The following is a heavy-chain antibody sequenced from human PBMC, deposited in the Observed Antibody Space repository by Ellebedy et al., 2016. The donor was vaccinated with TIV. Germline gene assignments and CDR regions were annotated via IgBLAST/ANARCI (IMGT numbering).Heavy chain of an antibody. V-gene: IGHV4-4*07. Sequence: SETLSLTXTVSGGSISSYYWSWIRQPAGKGLEWIGRIYTSGSTNYNPSLKSRVTMSVDTSKNQFSLKLSSVTAADTAVYYCARFSGSYYTYYFDYWGQGTLVTVSS. J-gene: IGHJ4*02. CDR2: IYTSGST. CDR1: GGSISSYY. D-gene: IGHD3-10*01. CDR3: ARFSGSYYTYYFDY.